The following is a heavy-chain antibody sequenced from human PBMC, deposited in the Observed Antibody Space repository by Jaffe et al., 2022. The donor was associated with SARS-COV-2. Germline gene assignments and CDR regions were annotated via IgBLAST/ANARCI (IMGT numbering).Heavy chain of an antibody. D-gene: IGHD3-22*01. V-gene: IGHV3-43*02. CDR3: AKDTSLLGYYYDSSGYYPDY. J-gene: IGHJ4*02. CDR1: GFTFDDYA. CDR2: ISGDGGST. Sequence: EVQLVESGGGVVQPGGSLRLSCAASGFTFDDYAMHWVRQAPGKGLEWVSLISGDGGSTYYADSVKGRFTISRDNSKNSLYLQMNSLRTEDTALYYCAKDTSLLGYYYDSSGYYPDYWGQGTLVTVSS.